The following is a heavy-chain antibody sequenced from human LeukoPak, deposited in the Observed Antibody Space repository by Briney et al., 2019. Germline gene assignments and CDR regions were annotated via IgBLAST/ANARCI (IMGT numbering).Heavy chain of an antibody. D-gene: IGHD3-10*01. CDR1: GFTFSSDG. CDR3: ARGRGTMVRGEGGEGDP. J-gene: IGHJ5*02. CDR2: IWYDGSNK. Sequence: TGRSLRLSCAASGFTFSSDGMHWVRQAPGKGLEWVAVIWYDGSNKYYADSVKGRFTISRDNSKNTLYLQMNSLRAEDTAVYYCARGRGTMVRGEGGEGDPWGQGTLVTVSS. V-gene: IGHV3-33*01.